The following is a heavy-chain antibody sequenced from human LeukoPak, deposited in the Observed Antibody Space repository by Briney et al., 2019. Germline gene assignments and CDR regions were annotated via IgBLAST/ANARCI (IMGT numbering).Heavy chain of an antibody. CDR3: ASLQIPGWFDP. Sequence: GASVKVSCKASGYTFTGYYMHWVRQAPGQGLEWMGGIIPIFGTANYAQKFQGRVTITADESTSTAYMELSSLRSEDTAVYYCASLQIPGWFDPWGQGTLVTVSS. CDR2: IIPIFGTA. D-gene: IGHD4-11*01. J-gene: IGHJ5*02. V-gene: IGHV1-69*13. CDR1: GYTFTGYY.